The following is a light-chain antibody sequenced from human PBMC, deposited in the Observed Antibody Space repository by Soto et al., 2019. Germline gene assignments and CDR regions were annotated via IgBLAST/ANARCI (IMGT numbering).Light chain of an antibody. V-gene: IGKV3-20*01. CDR2: GAS. CDR3: HQYGGSPPT. J-gene: IGKJ1*01. Sequence: EIVLTQSPGTLSLSPGESAALSCRASESISNNFLAWYQRKPGQAPRLLIYGASYRATDIPYRFSGSGSGTDFTLTITRLEPDDFAVYYYHQYGGSPPTFGQGTKVEVK. CDR1: ESISNNF.